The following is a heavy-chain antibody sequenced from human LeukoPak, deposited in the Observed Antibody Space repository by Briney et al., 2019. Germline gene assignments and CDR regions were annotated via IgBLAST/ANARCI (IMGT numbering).Heavy chain of an antibody. CDR1: GGSFNNFA. J-gene: IGHJ4*02. CDR3: ARIPFSGYEYRGFAY. Sequence: SVKVSCKSSGGSFNNFAVTWVRQAPGQGLEWVGGVIPVFDTVDYAQKFQGRVTITADKSTSTVYMEMSSLRSEDTAMYYCARIPFSGYEYRGFAYWGQGTLVTVSS. V-gene: IGHV1-69*06. CDR2: VIPVFDTV. D-gene: IGHD5-12*01.